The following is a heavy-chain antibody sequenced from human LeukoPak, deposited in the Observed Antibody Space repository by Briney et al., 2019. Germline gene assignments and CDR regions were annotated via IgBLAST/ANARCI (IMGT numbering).Heavy chain of an antibody. Sequence: SQTLSLTCTVSGGSISSDNYYWSWIRQHPGKGLEWIGYIYYSGNTYYNPSLESRVTISIDTSKNHFSLKLSSVTAADTAVYYCARDTGTYYFAYWGQGTLVTVSS. D-gene: IGHD1-7*01. CDR1: GGSISSDNYY. CDR2: IYYSGNT. V-gene: IGHV4-31*03. CDR3: ARDTGTYYFAY. J-gene: IGHJ4*02.